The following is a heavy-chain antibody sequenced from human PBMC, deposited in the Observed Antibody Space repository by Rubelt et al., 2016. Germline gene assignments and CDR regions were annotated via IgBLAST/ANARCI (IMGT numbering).Heavy chain of an antibody. CDR3: AKGKNVDTAMAA. D-gene: IGHD5-18*01. CDR2: ISGRGTRP. Sequence: EVQLLESGGGLVQPGGSLRLSCAASGFTFTSYAMSWVRRSPGKGLEWVSAISGRGTRPYYVDYVKVRFTIPRDNSKKTLYLQMNSLRAEDTAVYYCAKGKNVDTAMAAWGQGTLVTVSS. CDR1: GFTFTSYA. V-gene: IGHV3-23*01. J-gene: IGHJ5*02.